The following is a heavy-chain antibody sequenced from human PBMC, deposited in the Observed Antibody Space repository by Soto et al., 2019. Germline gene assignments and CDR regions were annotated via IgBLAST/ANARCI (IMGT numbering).Heavy chain of an antibody. D-gene: IGHD3-3*01. V-gene: IGHV1-46*03. CDR2: INPSGGST. CDR3: ARDGKYYDFWSGFPYYCYYMDV. CDR1: GYTFTSYY. Sequence: ASVKVSCKASGYTFTSYYMHWVRQAPGQGLEWMGIINPSGGSTSYAQKFQGRVTMTRDTSTSTVYMELSSLRSEDTAVYYCARDGKYYDFWSGFPYYCYYMDVWGKGTTVTVSS. J-gene: IGHJ6*03.